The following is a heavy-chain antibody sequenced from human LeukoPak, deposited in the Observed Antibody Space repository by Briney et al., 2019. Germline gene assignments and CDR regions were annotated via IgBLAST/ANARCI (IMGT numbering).Heavy chain of an antibody. D-gene: IGHD4-17*01. J-gene: IGHJ4*02. CDR3: AHRPESVTTVTTLYFDY. CDR2: IYWDDDK. Sequence: SGPTLVNPTQTLTLTCTFSGFSLSTSGVGVGWIRQPPGKALEWLALIYWDDDKRYSPSLKSRLTITKDTSKNQVVLTMTNMDPVDTATYYCAHRPESVTTVTTLYFDYWGQGTLVTVSS. CDR1: GFSLSTSGVG. V-gene: IGHV2-5*02.